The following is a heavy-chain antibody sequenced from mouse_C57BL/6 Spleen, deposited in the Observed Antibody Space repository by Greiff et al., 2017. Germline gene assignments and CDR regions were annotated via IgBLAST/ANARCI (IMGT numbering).Heavy chain of an antibody. CDR1: GFTFSSYA. Sequence: EVQRVESGEGLVKPGGSLKLSCAASGFTFSSYAMSWVRQTPEKRLEWVAYISSGGDYIYYADTVKGRFTISRDNARNTLYLQMSSLKSEDTAMYYCTRDKLFSGYFDVWGTGTTVTVSS. V-gene: IGHV5-9-1*02. J-gene: IGHJ1*03. CDR2: ISSGGDYI. CDR3: TRDKLFSGYFDV.